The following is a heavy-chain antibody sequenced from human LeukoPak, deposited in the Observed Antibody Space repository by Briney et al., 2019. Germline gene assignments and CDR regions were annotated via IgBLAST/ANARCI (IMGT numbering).Heavy chain of an antibody. CDR2: IYTSGST. D-gene: IGHD6-6*01. Sequence: SETLSLTCTVSGGSISSGSYYWSWIRQPAGKGLEWIGRIYTSGSTNYNPSLKSRVTISVDTSKNQFSLKLSSVTAADTAVYYCVRDVEYSSSVSPWGQGTLVTVSS. J-gene: IGHJ5*02. CDR3: VRDVEYSSSVSP. V-gene: IGHV4-61*02. CDR1: GGSISSGSYY.